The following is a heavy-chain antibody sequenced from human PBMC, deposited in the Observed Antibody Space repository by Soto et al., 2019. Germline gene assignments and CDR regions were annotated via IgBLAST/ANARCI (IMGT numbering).Heavy chain of an antibody. V-gene: IGHV4-59*01. CDR1: GGSISSYY. CDR2: IYYSGST. CDR3: ARGVAVLDY. J-gene: IGHJ4*02. D-gene: IGHD6-19*01. Sequence: PSETLSLSCTVSGGSISSYYWSWIRQPPGKGLEWIGHIYYSGSTNYNPSLKSRVTISVDTSKNQFSLKLSSVTAADTAVYYCARGVAVLDYWGQGTLVTSPQ.